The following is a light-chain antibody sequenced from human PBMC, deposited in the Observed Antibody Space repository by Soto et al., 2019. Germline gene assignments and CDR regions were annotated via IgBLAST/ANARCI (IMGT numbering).Light chain of an antibody. J-gene: IGLJ2*01. CDR1: SSNIGAGYD. V-gene: IGLV1-40*01. CDR3: QSYDDSLRGVI. Sequence: QSVLTQPPSVSGAPGQRVTISCTGSSSNIGAGYDVHWSQHLPGTAPKLLIFDNTNRPSGVPDRFSGSKSGTSASLTITGLQAEDEADYYCQSYDDSLRGVIFGGGTQLTVL. CDR2: DNT.